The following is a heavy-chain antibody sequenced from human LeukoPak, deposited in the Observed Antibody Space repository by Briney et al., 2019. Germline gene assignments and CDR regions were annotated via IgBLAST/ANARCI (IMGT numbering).Heavy chain of an antibody. CDR2: IYDSGST. D-gene: IGHD3-22*01. Sequence: SETLSLTCTVSGGSIRSSYYYWGWIRQPPGKGLEWIGSIYDSGSTYYNPSLKSRVTISVDTSKNQFSLKLNSVTAADTAVYYCARGVTMIVVVIHDWYFDLWGRGTLVTVSS. CDR3: ARGVTMIVVVIHDWYFDL. CDR1: GGSIRSSYYY. J-gene: IGHJ2*01. V-gene: IGHV4-39*01.